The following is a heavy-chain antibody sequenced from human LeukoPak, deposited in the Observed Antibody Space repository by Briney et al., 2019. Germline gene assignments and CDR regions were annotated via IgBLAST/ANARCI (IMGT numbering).Heavy chain of an antibody. D-gene: IGHD6-6*01. CDR1: GFIFSSYG. Sequence: GGSLRLSCEASGFIFSSYGMHWVRQAPGKGLEWVAFIRYDGSNKYYADSVKGRFTISRDNAKNSLYLQMNSLRAEDTAVYYCARDGGGYSSSHFDYWGQGTLVTVSS. CDR3: ARDGGGYSSSHFDY. CDR2: IRYDGSNK. J-gene: IGHJ4*02. V-gene: IGHV3-30*02.